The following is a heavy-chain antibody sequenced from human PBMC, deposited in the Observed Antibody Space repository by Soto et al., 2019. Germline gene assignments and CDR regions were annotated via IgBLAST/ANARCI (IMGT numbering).Heavy chain of an antibody. J-gene: IGHJ4*02. Sequence: VGSLRLSCAASGCIFKMYWMHWVRQSPGKGLVWISRIYNDGTYSDYADSVRGRFTISRDNVNDTLYLQMNNLRAEDSGLYYCKRGPRPISTGTGAYWGQGTQVTVXS. CDR1: GCIFKMYW. V-gene: IGHV3-74*01. CDR2: IYNDGTYS. CDR3: KRGPRPISTGTGAY. D-gene: IGHD3-10*01.